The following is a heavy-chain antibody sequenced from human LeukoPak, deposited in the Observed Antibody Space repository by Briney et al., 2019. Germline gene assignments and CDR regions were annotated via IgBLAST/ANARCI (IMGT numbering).Heavy chain of an antibody. CDR2: ISSSGDNT. V-gene: IGHV3-64*02. Sequence: GSQRLSCAASGFIFRNYAMHWVRQAPGKGMGYVSAISSSGDNTYYVDSVKGRFTISRDNSKNTLSLQMSSLRVEDTAAYYCVREERGLAIDYWGQGTLDTVSS. J-gene: IGHJ4*02. CDR1: GFIFRNYA. CDR3: VREERGLAIDY. D-gene: IGHD5-12*01.